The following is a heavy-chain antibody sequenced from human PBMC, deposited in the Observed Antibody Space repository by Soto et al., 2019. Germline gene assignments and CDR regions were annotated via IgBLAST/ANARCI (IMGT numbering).Heavy chain of an antibody. CDR3: ARDRVPAARFAPSF. V-gene: IGHV1-69*04. D-gene: IGHD3-10*01. CDR2: ILSIFGIA. CDR1: GGTFSSYT. J-gene: IGHJ6*03. Sequence: SVKVSCKASGGTFSSYTRRWVRQAPEQGLYWLGTILSIFGIANYAQKFQGRVTFTADKSTRTAYLELSSLSSEDTAFFFRARDRVPAARFAPSFWRKGTSVPVS.